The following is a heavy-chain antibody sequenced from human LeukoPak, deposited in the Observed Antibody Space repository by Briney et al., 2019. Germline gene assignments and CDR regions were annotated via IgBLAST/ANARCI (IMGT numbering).Heavy chain of an antibody. CDR3: AARHPRVRGEL. CDR1: GSRFTSYW. J-gene: IGHJ4*02. CDR2: IDPSDSYT. Sequence: PGESLQISCKGSGSRFTSYWISWVRQLPGKGLEWMGRIDPSDSYTNYSPSFQGHVTISADKSISTAYLQWSSLKASHTAMYYCAARHPRVRGELWGQGTLVTVSS. D-gene: IGHD1-7*01. V-gene: IGHV5-10-1*01.